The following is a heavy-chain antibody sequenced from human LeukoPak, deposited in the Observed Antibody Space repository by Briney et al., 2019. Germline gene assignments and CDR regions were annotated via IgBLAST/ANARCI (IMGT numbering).Heavy chain of an antibody. Sequence: TSETLSLTCTVSDDSISNDYWSWLRQPPGKGLEWIGYIFYSGSTNYNPSLKGRLTISLDTSKKQLSLKLSSVTAADTAVYYCARAKKGVAGFFDYWGQGTLVTVSS. CDR2: IFYSGST. J-gene: IGHJ4*02. CDR1: DDSISNDY. V-gene: IGHV4-59*01. CDR3: ARAKKGVAGFFDY. D-gene: IGHD6-19*01.